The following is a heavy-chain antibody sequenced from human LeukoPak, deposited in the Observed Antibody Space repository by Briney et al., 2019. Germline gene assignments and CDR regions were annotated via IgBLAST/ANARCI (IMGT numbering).Heavy chain of an antibody. V-gene: IGHV3-48*01. J-gene: IGHJ4*02. Sequence: PGGSLRLSRAASGFSFGNNAMNWVRQAPGKGLEWVSYISGSSAKIDYGDAVKGRFTISRDNAKNSLFLQMNSLRVDDTAVYFCARDQSRGQQWMYHLDDWGQGTLVTVSS. D-gene: IGHD2-2*01. CDR1: GFSFGNNA. CDR2: ISGSSAKI. CDR3: ARDQSRGQQWMYHLDD.